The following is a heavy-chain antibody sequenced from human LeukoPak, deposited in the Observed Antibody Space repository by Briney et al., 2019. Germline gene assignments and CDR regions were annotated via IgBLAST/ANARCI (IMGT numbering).Heavy chain of an antibody. Sequence: SETLSLTCAVSGYSITSDYYWSWIRQPAGKGLEWIGHIYTSGSTNYNPSLKSRVTMSVDTSKNQFSLKLTSVTAADTAVYYCARETAVAGKSIDYWGQETLVTVSS. CDR2: IYTSGST. J-gene: IGHJ4*02. CDR3: ARETAVAGKSIDY. D-gene: IGHD6-19*01. CDR1: GYSITSDYY. V-gene: IGHV4-4*07.